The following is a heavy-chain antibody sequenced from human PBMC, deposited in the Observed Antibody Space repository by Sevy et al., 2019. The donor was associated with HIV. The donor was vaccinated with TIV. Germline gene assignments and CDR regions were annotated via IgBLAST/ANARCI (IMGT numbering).Heavy chain of an antibody. Sequence: SETLSLTCSVSGYSISSGSYWGWLRQPPRGGLEWIASIHPSGNIYYNPSLTSRVFMSLDTSKNQFSLQLTSLTAADTALYYCATDPIEGYGDYWGQGALVTVSS. J-gene: IGHJ4*02. CDR1: GYSISSGSY. D-gene: IGHD5-12*01. CDR2: IHPSGNI. V-gene: IGHV4-38-2*02. CDR3: ATDPIEGYGDY.